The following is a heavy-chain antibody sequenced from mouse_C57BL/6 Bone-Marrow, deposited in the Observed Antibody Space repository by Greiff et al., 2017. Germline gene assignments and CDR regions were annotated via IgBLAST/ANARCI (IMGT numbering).Heavy chain of an antibody. Sequence: VQLQQSGAELVRPGASVKLSCTASGFNFKDYYMHWVKQRPEQGLEWIGRIDPADGGTEYASKFQGKATLPVDTSSNTAYLQLSSLTSEDTAVYYGTSMVTTSYWGQGTTLTVSS. CDR3: TSMVTTSY. CDR1: GFNFKDYY. V-gene: IGHV14-1*01. J-gene: IGHJ2*01. CDR2: IDPADGGT. D-gene: IGHD2-2*01.